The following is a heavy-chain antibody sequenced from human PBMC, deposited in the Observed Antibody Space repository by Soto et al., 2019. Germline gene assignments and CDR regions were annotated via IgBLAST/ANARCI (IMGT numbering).Heavy chain of an antibody. CDR2: IIPVFGRS. D-gene: IGHD2-8*01. CDR3: ARRMGYFDY. J-gene: IGHJ4*02. CDR1: GGTFNSYA. V-gene: IGHV1-69*01. Sequence: QVQLVQSGAEVKKPGPSVKVSCKASGGTFNSYAFSWVRQAPGQGFEWMGGIIPVFGRSHYAQKFQGRVTITADESATTVFLELSSLRSEDTALYYCARRMGYFDYWGQGTLVTVSP.